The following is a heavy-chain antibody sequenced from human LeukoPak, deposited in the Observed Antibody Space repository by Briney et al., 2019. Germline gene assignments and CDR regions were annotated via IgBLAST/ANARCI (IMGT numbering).Heavy chain of an antibody. J-gene: IGHJ6*02. CDR2: ISSSSSYI. Sequence: TPGGSLRLSCAASGFTFSRYSMNWVRQAPGKGLEWVSSISSSSSYIYYADSVKGRFTISRDNAKNSLYLQMNSLRAEDTAVYYCARDKRGVAGPYYYYGMDVWGQGTTVTVSS. CDR3: ARDKRGVAGPYYYYGMDV. D-gene: IGHD6-19*01. CDR1: GFTFSRYS. V-gene: IGHV3-21*01.